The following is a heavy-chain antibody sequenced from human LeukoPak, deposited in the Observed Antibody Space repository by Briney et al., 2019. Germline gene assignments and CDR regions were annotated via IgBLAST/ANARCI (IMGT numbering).Heavy chain of an antibody. J-gene: IGHJ3*02. Sequence: ASVKVSCKASGGTFSNYAINWVRQAPGQGLEWMGESIPIFGSVKFAQKFQGRVTITADESTSTVYMELRSLRSDDTAVYYCAARKRITIFGVVGDAFDIWGQGTMVTVSS. CDR2: SIPIFGSV. CDR3: AARKRITIFGVVGDAFDI. V-gene: IGHV1-69*13. D-gene: IGHD3-3*01. CDR1: GGTFSNYA.